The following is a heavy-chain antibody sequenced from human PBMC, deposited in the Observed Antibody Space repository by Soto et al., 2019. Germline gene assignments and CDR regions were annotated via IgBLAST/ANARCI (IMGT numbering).Heavy chain of an antibody. CDR1: GFTFSSYG. V-gene: IGHV3-30*18. D-gene: IGHD6-13*01. Sequence: PVGSLRLSCAASGFTFSSYGMHWVRQAPGNGLEWVAVISYDGSNKYYSDSVKGRFTISRDNSKNTLYLQMNSLRAEDTAVYYCAKALIRTEIAAAAPLGFDPWGQGTLVTVSS. J-gene: IGHJ5*02. CDR3: AKALIRTEIAAAAPLGFDP. CDR2: ISYDGSNK.